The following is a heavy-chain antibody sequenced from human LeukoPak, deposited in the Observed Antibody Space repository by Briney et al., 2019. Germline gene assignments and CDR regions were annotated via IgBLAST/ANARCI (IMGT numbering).Heavy chain of an antibody. Sequence: ASVKVSCKASGYTFTSYYMHWVRQATGQGLEWMGIINPSGGSTSYAQKFQGRVTMTRDMSTSTVYMELSSLRSEDTAVYYCARGLTMTPDDYWGQGTLVTVSS. J-gene: IGHJ4*02. CDR1: GYTFTSYY. D-gene: IGHD3-22*01. CDR2: INPSGGST. CDR3: ARGLTMTPDDY. V-gene: IGHV1-46*01.